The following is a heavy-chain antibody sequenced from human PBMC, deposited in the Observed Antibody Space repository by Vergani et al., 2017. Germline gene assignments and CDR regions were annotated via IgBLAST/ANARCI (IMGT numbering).Heavy chain of an antibody. CDR2: IKQDGSEK. Sequence: EVQLVESGGGLVQPGGSLRLSCAASGFMFSNYWMNWVRQAPGKGLEWVANIKQDGSEKYYVDSVRGRFTISRDNAKNSLYLQMNSLRAEDTAVYYCARGAYYMDVWGKGTTVTVSS. J-gene: IGHJ6*03. V-gene: IGHV3-7*03. CDR1: GFMFSNYW. CDR3: ARGAYYMDV.